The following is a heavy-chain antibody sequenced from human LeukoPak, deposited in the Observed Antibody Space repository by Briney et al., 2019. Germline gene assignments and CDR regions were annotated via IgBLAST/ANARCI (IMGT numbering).Heavy chain of an antibody. D-gene: IGHD4-17*01. CDR3: AKQPSTDYVLNFDY. Sequence: GGSLRLSCEASGVTFSSYAMSWVRQAPGKGLEWVSAISGSGGSTYYADSVKGRFTISRDNSKNTLYLQMNSLRAEDTAVYYCAKQPSTDYVLNFDYWGQGTLVTVSS. CDR1: GVTFSSYA. V-gene: IGHV3-23*01. CDR2: ISGSGGST. J-gene: IGHJ4*02.